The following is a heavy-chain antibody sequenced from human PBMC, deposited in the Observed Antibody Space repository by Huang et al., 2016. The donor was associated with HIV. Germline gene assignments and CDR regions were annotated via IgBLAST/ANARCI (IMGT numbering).Heavy chain of an antibody. V-gene: IGHV1-18*04. CDR1: DYTFTSYG. Sequence: QVQLVQSGGEVKKPGASVKVSCKASDYTFTSYGISWVRQDPGQGLEWMGWISTNNGDTNYGQKCQGRGTRTTDTPTSTAYMELRSLRSDDTAVYYCGGSSGYWSFDYWGQGTLVTVSS. D-gene: IGHD3-22*01. J-gene: IGHJ4*02. CDR3: GGSSGYWSFDY. CDR2: ISTNNGDT.